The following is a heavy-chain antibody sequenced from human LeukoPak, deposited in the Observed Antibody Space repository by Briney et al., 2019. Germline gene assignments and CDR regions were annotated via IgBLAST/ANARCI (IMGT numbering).Heavy chain of an antibody. CDR1: GFTFSSYE. CDR2: ISSSSSYI. V-gene: IGHV3-21*01. J-gene: IGHJ4*02. CDR3: ARDVHSYGYGYY. D-gene: IGHD5-18*01. Sequence: GGSLRLSCAASGFTFSSYEMNWVRQAPGKGLEWVSSISSSSSYIYYADSVKGRFTISRDNAKNSLYLQMNSLRAEDTAVYYCARDVHSYGYGYYWGQGTLVTVSS.